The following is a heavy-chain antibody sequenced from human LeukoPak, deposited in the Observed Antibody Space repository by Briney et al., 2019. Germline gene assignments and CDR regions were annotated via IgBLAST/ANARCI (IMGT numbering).Heavy chain of an antibody. V-gene: IGHV3-7*01. J-gene: IGHJ4*02. D-gene: IGHD2-8*01. CDR2: INQDGSEK. CDR3: TRDRWSPY. CDR1: GFTFSQYL. Sequence: GGSLRLSCVLSGFTFSQYLMTWVRQAPGKGLEWVANINQDGSEKYYVDSVEGRFTISRDNARNSLFLQMNSLRVDDTAVYYCTRDRWSPYWGQGTLVTVSS.